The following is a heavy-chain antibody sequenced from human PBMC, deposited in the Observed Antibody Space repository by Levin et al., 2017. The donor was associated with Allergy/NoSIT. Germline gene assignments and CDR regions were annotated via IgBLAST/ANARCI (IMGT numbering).Heavy chain of an antibody. Sequence: PGGSLRLSCAASGFTFSSYDMHWVRQATGKGLEWVSAIGTAGDTYYPGSVKGRFTISRENDKNYLYLQMNSLRAGDTAVYYCARGGGVRGVTPYDAFDIWGQGTMVTVSS. CDR3: ARGGGVRGVTPYDAFDI. CDR2: IGTAGDT. D-gene: IGHD3-10*01. CDR1: GFTFSSYD. V-gene: IGHV3-13*04. J-gene: IGHJ3*02.